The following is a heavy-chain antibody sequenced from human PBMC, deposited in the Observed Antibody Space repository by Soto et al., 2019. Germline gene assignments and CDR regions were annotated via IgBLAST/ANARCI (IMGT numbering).Heavy chain of an antibody. V-gene: IGHV4-59*12. Sequence: PSETLSLTCTVSGGSISSYYWSWIRQPPGKGLEWIGYIYNSVSTYYNPSLKSRVTISVDTSKNQFSLKLTSVTAADTAVYYCARDPAPWGQGTLVTVSS. CDR3: ARDPAP. J-gene: IGHJ5*02. CDR1: GGSISSYY. CDR2: IYNSVST.